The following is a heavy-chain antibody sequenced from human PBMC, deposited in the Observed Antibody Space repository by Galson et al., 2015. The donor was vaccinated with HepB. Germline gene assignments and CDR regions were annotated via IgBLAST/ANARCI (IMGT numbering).Heavy chain of an antibody. D-gene: IGHD6-19*01. Sequence: SLRLSCAASGFTFSSYSIHWVREAPGEGLEWVAIISHDGRNTYYAYSVKGRFTISRDNSRNTLYLQMNGLRSDDTAVYYCARERGAGWYEGNDYWGQGTRVVVSS. J-gene: IGHJ4*02. CDR3: ARERGAGWYEGNDY. CDR1: GFTFSSYS. V-gene: IGHV3-30*04. CDR2: ISHDGRNT.